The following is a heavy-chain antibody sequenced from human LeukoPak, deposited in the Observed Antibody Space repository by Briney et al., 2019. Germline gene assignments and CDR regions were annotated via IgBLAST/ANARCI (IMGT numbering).Heavy chain of an antibody. CDR1: GFTFSSYG. Sequence: GGSLRLSCAASGFTFSSYGMHWVRQAPGKGLEWVAVIWYDGSNKYYADSVKGRFTISRDNSKNTLYLQMNSLRAEDTAVYYCARDSVEASNYFDYWGQGTLVTVSS. D-gene: IGHD4-23*01. V-gene: IGHV3-33*01. CDR2: IWYDGSNK. CDR3: ARDSVEASNYFDY. J-gene: IGHJ4*02.